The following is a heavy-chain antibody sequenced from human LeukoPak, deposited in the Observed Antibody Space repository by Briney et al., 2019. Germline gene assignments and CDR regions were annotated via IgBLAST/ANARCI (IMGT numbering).Heavy chain of an antibody. Sequence: GASVKVPCKASGYTFTSYAMNWVRQAPGQGLEWMGWINPNSGGTKNAQKFQGRVTMTRDTSISTAYMELSRLRSDDTAVYYCARSGDPETSGSYSVCDYWGQGTLVTVSS. CDR1: GYTFTSYA. CDR3: ARSGDPETSGSYSVCDY. CDR2: INPNSGGT. J-gene: IGHJ4*02. V-gene: IGHV1-2*02. D-gene: IGHD1-26*01.